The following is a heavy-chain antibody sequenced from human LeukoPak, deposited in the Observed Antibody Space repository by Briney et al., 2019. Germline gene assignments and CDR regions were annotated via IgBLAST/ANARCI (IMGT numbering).Heavy chain of an antibody. D-gene: IGHD3-10*01. V-gene: IGHV4-61*02. CDR3: ASSLYGSGSYYDY. CDR2: IYTSGST. CDR1: GGSISSGDYY. J-gene: IGHJ4*02. Sequence: SQTLSLTCTVSGGSISSGDYYWSWIRQPAGKGLEWIGRIYTSGSTNYNPSLKSRVTMSVDTSKNQFSLKLSSVTAADTAVYYCASSLYGSGSYYDYWGQGTLVTVSS.